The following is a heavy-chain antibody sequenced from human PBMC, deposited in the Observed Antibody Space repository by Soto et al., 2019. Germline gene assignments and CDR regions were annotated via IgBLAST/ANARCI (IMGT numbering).Heavy chain of an antibody. Sequence: QVQLVQSGAEVKKPGSSVKVSCKASGGTFSSYAISWVRQAPGQGLEWMGGIIPISETTNYAQKFQGRVTITADESKXTAXXXXXXXXXXXXXXXXXXXXXXXXXSXXIYYYYYYGMDVWGQGTTVTVSS. CDR3: XXXXXXXXSXXIYYYYYYGMDV. CDR1: GGTFSSYA. J-gene: IGHJ6*02. CDR2: IIPISETT. V-gene: IGHV1-69*01.